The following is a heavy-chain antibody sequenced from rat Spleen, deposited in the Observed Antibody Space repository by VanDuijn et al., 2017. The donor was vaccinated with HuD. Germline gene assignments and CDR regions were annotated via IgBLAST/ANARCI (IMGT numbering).Heavy chain of an antibody. CDR3: ARRTANNNYWYFDF. Sequence: QVQLKESGPGLVQPSQTLSLTCTVSGFSLTSYNVHWVRQPTGKGLEWMGVIWSNGGTDYNSAIKSRLSISRDTSKGQVFLKMNSLQTEDTAMYFCARRTANNNYWYFDFWGPGTMVTVSS. CDR1: GFSLTSYN. CDR2: IWSNGGT. J-gene: IGHJ1*01. D-gene: IGHD1-10*01. V-gene: IGHV2-30*01.